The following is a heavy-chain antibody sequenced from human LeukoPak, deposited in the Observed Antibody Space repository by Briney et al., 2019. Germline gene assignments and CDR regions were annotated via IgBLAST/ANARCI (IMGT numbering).Heavy chain of an antibody. V-gene: IGHV3-33*01. Sequence: GGSLRLSCAASGFTFSSYGMHWVRQAPGKGLEWVAVIWYDGSNKYYADSVKGRFTISRDNSKNTLYLQMNSLRAEDTAVYYCARGAYGDYFDYWGQGTLVTVAS. D-gene: IGHD4-17*01. CDR1: GFTFSSYG. J-gene: IGHJ4*02. CDR2: IWYDGSNK. CDR3: ARGAYGDYFDY.